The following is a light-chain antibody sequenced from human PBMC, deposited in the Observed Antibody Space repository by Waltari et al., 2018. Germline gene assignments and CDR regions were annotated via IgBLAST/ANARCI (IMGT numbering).Light chain of an antibody. Sequence: EIVLTQSPVTLSLSPGERATLSCRASQTVIANYLAWFRQRPGQAPRLLVYDASRRATGIPDRFSGSGSGTDFTLTISRLEPEDFAVYYCQQYGKSPWTFGQGTKVEIK. J-gene: IGKJ1*01. CDR1: QTVIANY. CDR2: DAS. V-gene: IGKV3-20*01. CDR3: QQYGKSPWT.